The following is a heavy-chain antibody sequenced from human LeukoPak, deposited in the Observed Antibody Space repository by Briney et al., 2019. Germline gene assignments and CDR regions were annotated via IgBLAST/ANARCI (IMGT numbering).Heavy chain of an antibody. CDR3: ARVLGIVGAGAFDI. J-gene: IGHJ3*02. CDR1: GFTFSSYS. Sequence: GGSLRLSCAASGFTFSSYSMNWVRQAPGKGLEWVSSISSSSSYIYYADSVKGRFTISRDNAKNSLYLQMNSLRAEDTAVYYCARVLGIVGAGAFDIWGQGTMVTVSS. CDR2: ISSSSSYI. V-gene: IGHV3-21*01. D-gene: IGHD1-26*01.